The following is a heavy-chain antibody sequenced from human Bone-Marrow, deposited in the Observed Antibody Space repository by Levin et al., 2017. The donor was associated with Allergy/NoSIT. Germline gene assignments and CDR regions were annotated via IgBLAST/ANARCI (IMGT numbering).Heavy chain of an antibody. Sequence: PGGSLRLSCAASGFRFDDYAMQWVRQAPGKGLEWVSHISWNSGDKIYADSVKGRFSISRDNAKNSLYLEMNSLRPEDTALSYCVKGGAPYCSSTGCHFDYWGLGTLVTVSS. V-gene: IGHV3-9*01. CDR2: ISWNSGDK. CDR1: GFRFDDYA. D-gene: IGHD2-2*01. CDR3: VKGGAPYCSSTGCHFDY. J-gene: IGHJ4*02.